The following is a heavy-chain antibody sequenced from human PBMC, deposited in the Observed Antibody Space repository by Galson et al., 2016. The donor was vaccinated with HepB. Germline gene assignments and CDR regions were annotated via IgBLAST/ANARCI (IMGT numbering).Heavy chain of an antibody. D-gene: IGHD5-12*01. J-gene: IGHJ2*01. CDR2: IYWDDDK. Sequence: PALVKPTQTLTPTCSFSGFSLSASGVGVGWIRQPPGKALEWLALIYWDDDKRYSPSLKNKLTITKETSKNQVVLTMTNLDPVDTATYFCAHSTWATRYFDLWGRGTLVTVSS. CDR3: AHSTWATRYFDL. CDR1: GFSLSASGVG. V-gene: IGHV2-5*02.